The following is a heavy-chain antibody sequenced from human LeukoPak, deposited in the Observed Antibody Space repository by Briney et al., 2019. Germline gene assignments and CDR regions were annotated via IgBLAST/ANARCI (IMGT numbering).Heavy chain of an antibody. D-gene: IGHD6-13*01. V-gene: IGHV3-11*01. CDR2: ISSNGNTM. CDR1: GFTFSDYY. CDR3: VRFVSAATAGRSTGFDS. Sequence: PGGSLRLSCAASGFTFSDYYMSWIRQAPGKGLEWVSYISSNGNTMYYADSVKGRFTISRPNAKNSLYLQMNSLRADDTAVYYCVRFVSAATAGRSTGFDSWGQGTLVTVSS. J-gene: IGHJ5*01.